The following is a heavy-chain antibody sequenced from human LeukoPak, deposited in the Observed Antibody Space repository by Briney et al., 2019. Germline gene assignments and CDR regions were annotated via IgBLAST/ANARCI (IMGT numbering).Heavy chain of an antibody. CDR3: ARDNSVGDVAWWFDP. Sequence: ASVKVSCKASGYTFTNSYIHWVRQAPGQGLEWLGLINPSGSSTLYAQKFQGRVTMTRDMSTTTDYMELSSLRSEDTAVYYCARDNSVGDVAWWFDPWGQGTLVTVSS. D-gene: IGHD1-26*01. CDR1: GYTFTNSY. V-gene: IGHV1-46*01. J-gene: IGHJ5*02. CDR2: INPSGSST.